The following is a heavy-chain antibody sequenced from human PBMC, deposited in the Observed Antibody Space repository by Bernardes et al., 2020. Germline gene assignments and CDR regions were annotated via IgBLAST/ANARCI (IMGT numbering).Heavy chain of an antibody. V-gene: IGHV2-5*01. Sequence: SGPTLVKPTQTLTLTCTFSGFSLSTSGVGVGWIRQPPGKALEWLALIYWNDDKRYSPSLKSGLTITKDTSKNQVVLTMTNMDPVDTATYYCAHSRGGNGYSDFDYWGQGTLVTVSS. J-gene: IGHJ4*02. CDR3: AHSRGGNGYSDFDY. CDR1: GFSLSTSGVG. CDR2: IYWNDDK. D-gene: IGHD4-4*01.